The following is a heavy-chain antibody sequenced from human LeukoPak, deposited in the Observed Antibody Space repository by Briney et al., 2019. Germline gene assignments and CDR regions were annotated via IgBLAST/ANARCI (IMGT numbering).Heavy chain of an antibody. V-gene: IGHV3-23*01. CDR1: GFTLSSYA. D-gene: IGHD5-18*01. J-gene: IGHJ4*02. Sequence: GGSLRLSCAASGFTLSSYAMSWVRQAPGKGLEGVSAISGSGGSTYYTDSVKGRFTISRDNSKDTLYLQMNSLRAEDTAVYYCAKSCWGIQLWFFDYWGQGTLVTVSS. CDR2: ISGSGGST. CDR3: AKSCWGIQLWFFDY.